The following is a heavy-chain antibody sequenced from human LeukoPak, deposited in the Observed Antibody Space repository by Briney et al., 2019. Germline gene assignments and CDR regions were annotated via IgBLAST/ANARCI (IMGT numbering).Heavy chain of an antibody. J-gene: IGHJ2*01. V-gene: IGHV4-59*08. CDR2: IFYTGDT. CDR1: AASITTYY. Sequence: SETLSLTCPVSAASITTYYWSWIRQPPGKGLEWVGYIFYTGDTSHSPSLKSRVTISLDTSKNQFSLKLRSVTAADTAVYYCARLKMGAYFDLWGRGTLVTVS. D-gene: IGHD3-16*01. CDR3: ARLKMGAYFDL.